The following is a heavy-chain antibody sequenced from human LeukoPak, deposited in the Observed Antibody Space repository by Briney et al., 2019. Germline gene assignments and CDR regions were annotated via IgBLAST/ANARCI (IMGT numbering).Heavy chain of an antibody. Sequence: PSETLSLTCTISGGSVSDYYWSWIRQSPGKGLEWIGYIYHTGSTSYSPSLKSRVTISADTSQNQFSLRLSSVTAADTAVYYCASRKLGNDYWGQGTLVTVSS. CDR3: ASRKLGNDY. CDR2: IYHTGST. D-gene: IGHD7-27*01. CDR1: GGSVSDYY. J-gene: IGHJ4*02. V-gene: IGHV4-59*02.